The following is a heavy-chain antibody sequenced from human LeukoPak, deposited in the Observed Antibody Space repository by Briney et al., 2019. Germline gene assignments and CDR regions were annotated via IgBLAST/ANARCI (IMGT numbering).Heavy chain of an antibody. D-gene: IGHD5-12*01. CDR2: ISGSGGST. V-gene: IGHV3-23*01. CDR1: GFTFSSYA. J-gene: IGHJ6*02. CDR3: VKDHRPYSGYDYVYYYYGMDV. Sequence: GGSLRLSCAASGFTFSSYAMSWVRQAPGKGLEWVSAISGSGGSTYYADSVKGRFTISRDNSKNTLYLQMNSLRAEDTAVYYCVKDHRPYSGYDYVYYYYGMDVWGQGTTVTVSS.